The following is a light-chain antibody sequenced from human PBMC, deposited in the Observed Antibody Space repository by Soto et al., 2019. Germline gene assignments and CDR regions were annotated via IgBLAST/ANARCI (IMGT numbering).Light chain of an antibody. J-gene: IGKJ1*01. V-gene: IGKV3-20*01. Sequence: EVVLTQSPGTLSLSPGERATLSFRAGHSVSSYLSWYQQKPGQAPRLLIYGASTRATGVPARFSGSGSGTDFTLTISRLEPEDFAVYYCQQYGSSPQTFGQGTKVDIK. CDR2: GAS. CDR3: QQYGSSPQT. CDR1: HSVSSY.